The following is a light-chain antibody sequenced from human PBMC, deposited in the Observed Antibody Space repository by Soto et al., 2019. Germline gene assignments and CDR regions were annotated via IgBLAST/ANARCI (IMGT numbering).Light chain of an antibody. Sequence: QSALTQPASVSGSGGQSITISCSGTMRDVGAYNLVSWYQQHPGTAPKLIIYEVRNRPSGISSRFSGSRSGNTASLTISGLQPEDEGAYYCSAYTARSTLVFGGGTKLTVL. V-gene: IGLV2-14*01. CDR3: SAYTARSTLV. CDR2: EVR. CDR1: MRDVGAYNL. J-gene: IGLJ3*02.